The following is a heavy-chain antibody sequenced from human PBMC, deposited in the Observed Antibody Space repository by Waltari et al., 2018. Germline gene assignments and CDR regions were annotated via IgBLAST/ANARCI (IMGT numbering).Heavy chain of an antibody. J-gene: IGHJ4*02. D-gene: IGHD3-10*01. CDR3: ARVGDGYPTFDY. CDR1: GGSISSYY. Sequence: QVQLQESGPGLVKPSEPLSLTCTVSGGSISSYYWSWIRQPPGKGLEWIGYIYYSGSTNYNPSLKSRVTISVDTSKNQFSLKLSSVTAADTAVYYCARVGDGYPTFDYWGQGSLVTVSS. CDR2: IYYSGST. V-gene: IGHV4-59*01.